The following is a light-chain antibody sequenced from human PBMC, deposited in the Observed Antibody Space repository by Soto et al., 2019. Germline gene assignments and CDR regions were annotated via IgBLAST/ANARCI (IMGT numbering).Light chain of an antibody. Sequence: DIQMTQSPSSLSGSVGDRVTINCRASQTISSWLAWYQQTPGKAPKLLIYKASTLKSGVPSRFSGSGSGTEIALTISSLQPDDFATYYCQHYNNYSEAFGQGTKVDIK. CDR2: KAS. V-gene: IGKV1-5*03. CDR3: QHYNNYSEA. CDR1: QTISSW. J-gene: IGKJ1*01.